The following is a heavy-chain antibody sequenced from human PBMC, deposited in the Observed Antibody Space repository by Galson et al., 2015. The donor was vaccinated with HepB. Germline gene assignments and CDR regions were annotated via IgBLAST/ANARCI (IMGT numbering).Heavy chain of an antibody. CDR1: GFTFSDYY. J-gene: IGHJ4*02. CDR3: AREGSDGRMVTF. V-gene: IGHV3-11*01. D-gene: IGHD3-16*01. CDR2: ISGSGSSI. Sequence: SLRLSCAASGFTFSDYYMSWIRQAPGKGLEWVSYISGSGSSIYNADSMEGRSTISRDNAKNSLYLQMNSLRAEDTAIYYCAREGSDGRMVTFWGQGTLVTVSS.